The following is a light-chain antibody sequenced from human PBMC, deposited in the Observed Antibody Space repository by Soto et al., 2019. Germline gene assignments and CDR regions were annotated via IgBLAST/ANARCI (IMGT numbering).Light chain of an antibody. Sequence: QSVLTQPRSVSGSPGQSVTISCTGTDSDIGDYNYVSWYQQHPGKAPKDMIYDVSKRPSGVPDRFSGSKSGNTASLTISGLQAEDEADYYCCSYAGSYTWVFGGGTKVTVL. V-gene: IGLV2-11*01. CDR3: CSYAGSYTWV. CDR2: DVS. J-gene: IGLJ3*02. CDR1: DSDIGDYNY.